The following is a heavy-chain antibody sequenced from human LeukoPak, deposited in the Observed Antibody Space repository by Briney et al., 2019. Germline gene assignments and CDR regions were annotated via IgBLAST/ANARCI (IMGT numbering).Heavy chain of an antibody. J-gene: IGHJ5*02. V-gene: IGHV4-39*07. CDR1: GGSISSSSYY. CDR3: ARLPVPAVRFNPRYNWFDP. CDR2: IYYSGST. Sequence: SETLSLTCTVSGGSISSSSYYWGWIRQPPGKGLEWIGSIYYSGSTYYNPSLKSRVTISVDTSKNQFSLKLSSVTAADTAVYYCARLPVPAVRFNPRYNWFDPWGQGTLVTVSS. D-gene: IGHD2-2*01.